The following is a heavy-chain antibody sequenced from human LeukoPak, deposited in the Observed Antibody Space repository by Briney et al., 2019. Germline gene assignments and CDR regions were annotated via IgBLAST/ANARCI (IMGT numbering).Heavy chain of an antibody. D-gene: IGHD6-13*01. J-gene: IGHJ5*02. Sequence: ASVKVSCKASGYTFTGYYMHWVRQAPGQGLEWTGWINPNSGGTNYAQKFQGRVTMTRDTSINTAYMELSRLRSDDTAVYYCARARWAAAGTRWFDPWGQGTLVTVSS. CDR1: GYTFTGYY. V-gene: IGHV1-2*02. CDR3: ARARWAAAGTRWFDP. CDR2: INPNSGGT.